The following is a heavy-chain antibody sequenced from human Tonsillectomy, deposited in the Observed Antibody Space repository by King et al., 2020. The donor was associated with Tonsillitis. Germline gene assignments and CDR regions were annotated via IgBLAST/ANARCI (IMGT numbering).Heavy chain of an antibody. V-gene: IGHV3-23*04. CDR2: ISVSGGST. CDR3: AKGGRYCSSTSCYTGWYLDL. Sequence: EVQLVESGGGLVQPGGSLRLSCAASGFTFSSYAMTWVRQAPGKGLECGSAISVSGGSTYYADSVRGRLTISRDNSKNTLYLQMNSLRAEDTAVYYCAKGGRYCSSTSCYTGWYLDLWGRGTLVTVSS. J-gene: IGHJ2*01. CDR1: GFTFSSYA. D-gene: IGHD2-2*02.